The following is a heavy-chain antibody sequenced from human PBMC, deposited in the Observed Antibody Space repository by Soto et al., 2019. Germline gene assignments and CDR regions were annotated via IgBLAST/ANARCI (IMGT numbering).Heavy chain of an antibody. V-gene: IGHV4-39*01. J-gene: IGHJ4*02. CDR2: IYYSGST. D-gene: IGHD6-13*01. CDR3: ARLAALYYFDY. Sequence: RSLTCTVSGGSISSSSYYWGWIRQPPGKGLEWIGSIYYSGSTYYNPSLKSRVTISVDTSKNQFSLKLSTVTAADTAVYYCARLAALYYFDYWGQGTLVTVSS. CDR1: GGSISSSSYY.